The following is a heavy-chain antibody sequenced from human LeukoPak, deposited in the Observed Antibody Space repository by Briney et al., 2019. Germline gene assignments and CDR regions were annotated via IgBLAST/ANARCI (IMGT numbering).Heavy chain of an antibody. D-gene: IGHD3-10*01. CDR2: IYSSGRI. CDR1: GGSISSYY. J-gene: IGHJ4*02. V-gene: IGHV4-4*07. CDR3: ARAIASSGSRLFDY. Sequence: SETLSLTCTVAGGSISSYYWGWIRQPAGKGLEWIGRIYSSGRINYNPSLKSRVTMSVDTSKNQFSLKLTSVTAADTAVYYCARAIASSGSRLFDYWGQGTLVTVSS.